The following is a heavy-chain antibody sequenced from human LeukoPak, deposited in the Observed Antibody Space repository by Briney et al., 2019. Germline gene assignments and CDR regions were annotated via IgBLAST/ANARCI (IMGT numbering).Heavy chain of an antibody. D-gene: IGHD2-2*01. V-gene: IGHV4-34*01. Sequence: SETLSLTCAVYGGSFSGYYWSWIRQPPGKGLEWIGEINHSGSTNYNPSLKSRVTISVDTSKNQFSLKLCSVTAADTAVYYCARRYCSSTSCYVRRENAFDIWGQGTMVTVSP. J-gene: IGHJ3*02. CDR3: ARRYCSSTSCYVRRENAFDI. CDR2: INHSGST. CDR1: GGSFSGYY.